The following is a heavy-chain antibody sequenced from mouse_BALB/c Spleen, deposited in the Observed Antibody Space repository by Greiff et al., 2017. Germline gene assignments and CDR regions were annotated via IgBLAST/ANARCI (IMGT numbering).Heavy chain of an antibody. CDR2: IDPETGGT. Sequence: QVQLQQSGAELVRPGASVTLSCKASGYTFTDYEMHWVKQTPVHGLEWIGAIDPETGGTAYNQKFKGKATLTADKSSSTAYMELRSLTSEDSAVYYCTRQGYRYGGAMDYWGQGTSVTVSS. CDR1: GYTFTDYE. CDR3: TRQGYRYGGAMDY. J-gene: IGHJ4*01. D-gene: IGHD2-14*01. V-gene: IGHV1-15*01.